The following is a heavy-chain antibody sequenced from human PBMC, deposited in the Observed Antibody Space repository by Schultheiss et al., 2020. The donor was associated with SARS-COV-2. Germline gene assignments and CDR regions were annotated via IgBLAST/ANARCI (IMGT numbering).Heavy chain of an antibody. D-gene: IGHD3-22*01. J-gene: IGHJ4*02. V-gene: IGHV4-31*03. Sequence: SQTLSLTCTVSGGSISSGGYYWSWIRQHPGKGLEWIGYIYYSGSTNYNPSLKSRVTISVDTSKNQFSLKLSSVTAADTAVYYCARAVRPHYYDSSGYPLPFDYWGQGTLVTVSS. CDR3: ARAVRPHYYDSSGYPLPFDY. CDR2: IYYSGST. CDR1: GGSISSGGYY.